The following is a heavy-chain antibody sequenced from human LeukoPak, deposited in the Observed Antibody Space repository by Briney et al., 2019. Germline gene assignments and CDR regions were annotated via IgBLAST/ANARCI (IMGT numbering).Heavy chain of an antibody. CDR1: GGTFSSYA. Sequence: ASVKVSCKASGGTFSSYAISWVRQAPGQGLEWMGGIILIFGTANYAQKFQGRVTITADESTSTAYMELSSLRSEDTAEYYCATYSRSGSYSDYWGQGTLVTVSS. CDR2: IILIFGTA. J-gene: IGHJ4*02. V-gene: IGHV1-69*01. CDR3: ATYSRSGSYSDY. D-gene: IGHD3-10*01.